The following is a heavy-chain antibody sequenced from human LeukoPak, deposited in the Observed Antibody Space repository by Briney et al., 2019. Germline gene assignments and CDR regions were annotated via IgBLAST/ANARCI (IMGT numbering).Heavy chain of an antibody. CDR1: GFTFSSYA. V-gene: IGHV3-30*04. CDR2: ISYDGSKK. CDR3: ARGLKTAMDYFDY. Sequence: GGSLRLSCAASGFTFSSYAMHWVRQAPGKGLEWVAVISYDGSKKYYADSVKGRFTISRDNSKNTLSLQMNSLRPEDTAVYYCARGLKTAMDYFDYWGQGALVTVSS. J-gene: IGHJ4*02. D-gene: IGHD2-2*01.